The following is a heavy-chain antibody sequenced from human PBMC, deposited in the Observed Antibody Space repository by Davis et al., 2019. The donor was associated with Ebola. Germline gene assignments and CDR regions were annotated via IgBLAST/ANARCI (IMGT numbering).Heavy chain of an antibody. CDR2: ISKSGRDT. V-gene: IGHV3-23*01. CDR1: GFTFNQYA. J-gene: IGHJ3*02. D-gene: IGHD4-17*01. CDR3: AKDSYAVTIMVGAFDI. Sequence: GESLKISCAASGFTFNQYAMTWVRQAPGKGLEWVSTISKSGRDTDYADSVKGRLSVSRDNSKNTVYLQMHSLRVEDTAIYYCAKDSYAVTIMVGAFDIWGQGTVVTVPS.